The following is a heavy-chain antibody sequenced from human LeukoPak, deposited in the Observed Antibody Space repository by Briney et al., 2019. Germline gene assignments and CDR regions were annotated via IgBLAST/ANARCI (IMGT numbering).Heavy chain of an antibody. CDR3: AKDLGYSGYDPLDH. CDR1: GLTVSSNY. V-gene: IGHV3-66*01. Sequence: PGGSLRLSCAASGLTVSSNYMSWVRQAPGKGLEWVSVIYSDGRTYYADSVQGRFTISRDNSKNTLYLQMNSLRGEDTAVYYCAKDLGYSGYDPLDHWGQGTLVTVSS. J-gene: IGHJ4*02. CDR2: IYSDGRT. D-gene: IGHD5-12*01.